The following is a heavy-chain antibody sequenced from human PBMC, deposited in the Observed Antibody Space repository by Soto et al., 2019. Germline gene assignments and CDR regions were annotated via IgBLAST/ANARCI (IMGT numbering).Heavy chain of an antibody. J-gene: IGHJ6*02. D-gene: IGHD6-6*01. V-gene: IGHV4-31*03. CDR3: ARYVSIAARPFERNYYYYGMDV. Sequence: SETLSLTCTVSGGSISSGGYYWSWIRQHPGKGLEWIGYIYYSGSTYYNPSLKSRVTISVDTSKNQFSLKLSSVTAADTAVYYCARYVSIAARPFERNYYYYGMDVWGQGTTVTVSS. CDR2: IYYSGST. CDR1: GGSISSGGYY.